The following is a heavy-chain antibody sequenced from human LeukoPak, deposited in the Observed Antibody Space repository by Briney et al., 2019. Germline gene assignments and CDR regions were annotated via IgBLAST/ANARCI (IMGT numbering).Heavy chain of an antibody. V-gene: IGHV4-59*01. CDR3: ARDTGYSSGWYYFDY. J-gene: IGHJ4*02. CDR2: IYYSGST. D-gene: IGHD6-19*01. CDR1: GGSISSYY. Sequence: SETLSLTCTVSGGSISSYYWSWIRQPPGRGLEWIEYIYYSGSTNYNSSLKSRVTISVDTSKNQFSLKLSSVTAADTAVYYCARDTGYSSGWYYFDYWGQGTLVTVSS.